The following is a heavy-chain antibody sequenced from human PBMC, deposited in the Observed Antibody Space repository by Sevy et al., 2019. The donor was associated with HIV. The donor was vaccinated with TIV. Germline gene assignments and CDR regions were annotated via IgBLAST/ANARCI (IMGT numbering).Heavy chain of an antibody. V-gene: IGHV3-23*01. Sequence: GGSLRLSCAASGFTFSKYSMSWVRQPPGKGLEWVSTLSSGCGEINYADSVKGRFTNSRDNSKSSVYLQMNNLRPEDTAVYYCAREGCTKPHDYWGQRTLVTVSS. CDR1: GFTFSKYS. CDR3: AREGCTKPHDY. CDR2: LSSGCGEI. D-gene: IGHD2-8*01. J-gene: IGHJ4*02.